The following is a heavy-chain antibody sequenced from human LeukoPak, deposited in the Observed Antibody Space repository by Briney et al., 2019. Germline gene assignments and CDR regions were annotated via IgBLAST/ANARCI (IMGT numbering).Heavy chain of an antibody. CDR1: GFTFSDYY. D-gene: IGHD1-26*01. CDR2: ISSSGSTI. V-gene: IGHV3-11*01. Sequence: GGSLRFSCAASGFTFSDYYMSWIRQAPGKGLEWVSYISSSGSTIYYADSVKGRFTISRDNAKNSLYPQMNSLRAEDTAVYYCARDWAIVGASAGDYWGQGTLVTVSS. J-gene: IGHJ4*02. CDR3: ARDWAIVGASAGDY.